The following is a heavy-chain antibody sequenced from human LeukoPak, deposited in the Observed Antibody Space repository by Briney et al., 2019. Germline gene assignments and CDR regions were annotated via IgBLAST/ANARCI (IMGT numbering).Heavy chain of an antibody. Sequence: GGSLRLSCAASGFTFSSYSMNWVRQAPGKGLEWVSSISSSSSYIYYADSVKGRFTISRDNAKNSLYLQMNSLRAEDTAVYYCARTDTAMVTYYYMDVWGKGTTVTVSS. CDR1: GFTFSSYS. J-gene: IGHJ6*03. CDR3: ARTDTAMVTYYYMDV. V-gene: IGHV3-21*01. CDR2: ISSSSSYI. D-gene: IGHD5-18*01.